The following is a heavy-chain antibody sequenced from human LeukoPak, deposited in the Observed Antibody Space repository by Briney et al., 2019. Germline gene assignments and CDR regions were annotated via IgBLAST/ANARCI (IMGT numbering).Heavy chain of an antibody. CDR1: GFTFSDYY. D-gene: IGHD5-24*01. CDR2: ISSSSSYT. V-gene: IGHV3-11*06. J-gene: IGHJ4*02. Sequence: GGSLRLSCSASGFTFSDYYMSWIRQAPGKGLEWVSYISSSSSYTNSAASVKGRFTISRENAKNSLYLQMNSLGAEDTAVYYCAGGRRDGYNPSFDYWGQGTLVTVSS. CDR3: AGGRRDGYNPSFDY.